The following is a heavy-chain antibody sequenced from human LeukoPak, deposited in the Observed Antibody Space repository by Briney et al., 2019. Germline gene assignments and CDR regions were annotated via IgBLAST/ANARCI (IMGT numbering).Heavy chain of an antibody. CDR3: ARDRDAGGMDV. D-gene: IGHD3-10*01. CDR2: IYSGGST. Sequence: PGGSLRLSCAASGFTFSTNYMTWVRQAPGKGLEWVSVIYSGGSTYYTDSVKGRFTISRDNSKNTLYLQMNSLRAEVTAVYYCARDRDAGGMDVWGQGTTVTVSS. CDR1: GFTFSTNY. V-gene: IGHV3-66*01. J-gene: IGHJ6*02.